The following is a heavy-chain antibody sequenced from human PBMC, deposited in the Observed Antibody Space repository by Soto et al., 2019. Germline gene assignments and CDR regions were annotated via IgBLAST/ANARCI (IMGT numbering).Heavy chain of an antibody. D-gene: IGHD2-2*01. CDR2: INPNSGGT. CDR3: ARVVIGYCSSTSCYEEGGYYYGMDV. Sequence: GASVKVSCKASGYTFTGYYMHWVRQAPGQGLEWMGWINPNSGGTNYAQKIQGWVTMTRDTSISTAYKELSRLRSDDTAVYYFARVVIGYCSSTSCYEEGGYYYGMDVWGQGTTVTVSS. V-gene: IGHV1-2*04. J-gene: IGHJ6*02. CDR1: GYTFTGYY.